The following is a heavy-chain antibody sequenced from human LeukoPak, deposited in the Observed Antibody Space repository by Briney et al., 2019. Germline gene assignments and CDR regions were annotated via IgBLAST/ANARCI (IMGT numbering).Heavy chain of an antibody. V-gene: IGHV3-48*01. Sequence: GGSLRLSCAASGFTFSSYSMNWVRQAPGKGLEWVSYISSSSSTIYYADSVKGRFTISRDNAKNSLYLQMNSLRAGDTAVYYCARDRGYDFWSGYFRFDYWGQGTLVTVSS. CDR3: ARDRGYDFWSGYFRFDY. J-gene: IGHJ4*02. CDR1: GFTFSSYS. D-gene: IGHD3-3*01. CDR2: ISSSSSTI.